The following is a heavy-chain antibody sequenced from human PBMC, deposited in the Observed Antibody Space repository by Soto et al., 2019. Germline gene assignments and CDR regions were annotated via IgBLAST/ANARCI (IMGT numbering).Heavy chain of an antibody. J-gene: IGHJ6*02. V-gene: IGHV3-23*01. CDR3: AKDSTFITMIVVVITEGNYGMDV. D-gene: IGHD3-22*01. Sequence: GGSLRLSCAASGFTFSSYAMSWVRQAPGKGLEWVSAISVSGGSTYYADSVKARFTIPRENSKNTLYLQMNSLRAEDTAVYYCAKDSTFITMIVVVITEGNYGMDVWGQGTTVTVSS. CDR1: GFTFSSYA. CDR2: ISVSGGST.